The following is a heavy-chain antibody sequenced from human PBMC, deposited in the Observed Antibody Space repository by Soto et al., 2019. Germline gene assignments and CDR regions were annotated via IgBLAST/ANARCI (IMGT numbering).Heavy chain of an antibody. CDR2: MYYNGNI. CDR1: GGSISNYY. V-gene: IGHV4-59*01. CDR3: ARDFERSAIGP. J-gene: IGHJ5*02. D-gene: IGHD3-9*01. Sequence: PSETLSLTCNVSGGSISNYYWTWVRQSPEKGLEWIGYMYYNGNINYNPSLKSRVTISIDTSKNQFSLTLKSVTAADTAVYYCARDFERSAIGPWGQGTSVTVSS.